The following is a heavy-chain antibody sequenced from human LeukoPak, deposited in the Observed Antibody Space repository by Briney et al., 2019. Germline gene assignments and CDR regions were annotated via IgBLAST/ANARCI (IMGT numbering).Heavy chain of an antibody. J-gene: IGHJ5*02. Sequence: PSETLSLSCTVSGGSISSYYWSWIRQPPGKGLEWIGYIYYSGSTKYNPSLKSRVTMSVDTSKNQFSLKLSSVTAADTAVYYCARTENYIPEDWFDPWGQGTLVTVSS. D-gene: IGHD5-24*01. V-gene: IGHV4-59*08. CDR3: ARTENYIPEDWFDP. CDR1: GGSISSYY. CDR2: IYYSGST.